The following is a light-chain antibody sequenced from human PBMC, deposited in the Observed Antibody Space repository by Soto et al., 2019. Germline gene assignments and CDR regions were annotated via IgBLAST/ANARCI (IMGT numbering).Light chain of an antibody. CDR2: GAS. J-gene: IGKJ1*01. Sequence: EVVMPQSPATLSASPGEGATLSCRASQSVSSYLAWYQQKPGQAPRLLIYGASTRATGIPARFSGSGSGTEFTLTINSLQSEDFAVYYCQQYNYWPQTFGQGTKVEIK. V-gene: IGKV3-15*01. CDR1: QSVSSY. CDR3: QQYNYWPQT.